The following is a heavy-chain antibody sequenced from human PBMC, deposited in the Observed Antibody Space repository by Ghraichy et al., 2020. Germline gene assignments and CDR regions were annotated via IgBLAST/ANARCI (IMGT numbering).Heavy chain of an antibody. J-gene: IGHJ4*02. D-gene: IGHD1-26*01. CDR1: GGSISSGGYS. V-gene: IGHV4-30-2*01. CDR3: ARFICSFGRELHPRCYFDY. CDR2: IYHSGST. Sequence: SETLSLTCAVSGGSISSGGYSWSWIRQPPGKGLEWIGYIYHSGSTYYNPSLKSRVTRSVDRSKNQFSLKLSSVTAADTAVDYCARFICSFGRELHPRCYFDYWGQGTLVTVSS.